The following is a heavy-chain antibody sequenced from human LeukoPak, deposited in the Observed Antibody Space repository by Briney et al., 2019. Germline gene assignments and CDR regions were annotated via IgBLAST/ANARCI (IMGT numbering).Heavy chain of an antibody. J-gene: IGHJ5*02. D-gene: IGHD3-10*01. CDR3: ARGPYYYGSGSYNLVAGFDP. Sequence: ASVKVSCKASGYSFSTHWMHWVRQAPGQGLEWMGVINPSGGSTSYAQKFQGRVTMTRDTSTSTVYMELSSLRSEDTAVYYCARGPYYYGSGSYNLVAGFDPWGQGTLVTVSS. CDR2: INPSGGST. CDR1: GYSFSTHW. V-gene: IGHV1-46*01.